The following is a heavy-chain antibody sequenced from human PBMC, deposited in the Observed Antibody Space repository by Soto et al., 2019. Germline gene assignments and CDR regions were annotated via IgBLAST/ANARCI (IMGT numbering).Heavy chain of an antibody. D-gene: IGHD3-16*01. V-gene: IGHV1-69*02. J-gene: IGHJ4*02. Sequence: QVQLVQSGAEVKKPGSSVKVSCKASGGTFSSYTISWVRPAPGQGLEWMGRIIPILGIANYAQKFQGRVTSTADKSTSTAYMELSSLRSEDTAVYYCASEPGGSFDYWGQGTLVTVSS. CDR3: ASEPGGSFDY. CDR2: IIPILGIA. CDR1: GGTFSSYT.